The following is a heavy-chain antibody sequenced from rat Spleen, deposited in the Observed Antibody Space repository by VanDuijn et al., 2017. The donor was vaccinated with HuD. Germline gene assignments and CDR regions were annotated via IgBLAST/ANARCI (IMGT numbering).Heavy chain of an antibody. J-gene: IGHJ3*01. CDR2: IINTGVST. CDR3: TRDRYGGSSYNWFAY. CDR1: GFTFNNYW. D-gene: IGHD1-11*01. V-gene: IGHV5-31*01. Sequence: EVQLVGSGGGLVQPGRSLKLSCVASGFTFNNYWMTWIRQAPGKGLEWVVSIINTGVSTYYLDSVKGRFTISRDDAKSTLYLQMNSLRSEDTATYYITRDRYGGSSYNWFAYWGQGTLVTVSS.